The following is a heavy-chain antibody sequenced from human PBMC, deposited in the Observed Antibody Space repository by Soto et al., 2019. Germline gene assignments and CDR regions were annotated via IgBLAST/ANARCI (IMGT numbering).Heavy chain of an antibody. J-gene: IGHJ4*02. D-gene: IGHD3-16*02. V-gene: IGHV1-46*01. CDR2: INPSGGST. CDR1: GYTFTSYY. Sequence: ASVKVSCKASGYTFTSYYMHWVRQAPGQGLEWMGIINPSGGSTSYAQKFQGWVTMTRDTSISTAYMELSSLRSEDTAVYYCGRDENDYVWGSYLVYWGQGTLVTVSS. CDR3: GRDENDYVWGSYLVY.